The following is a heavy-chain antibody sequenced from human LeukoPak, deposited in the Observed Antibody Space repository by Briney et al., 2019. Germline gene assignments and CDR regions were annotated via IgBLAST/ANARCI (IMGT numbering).Heavy chain of an antibody. J-gene: IGHJ4*02. D-gene: IGHD3-10*01. CDR1: GFTFSTYS. V-gene: IGHV3-48*01. CDR3: ASTEFLDH. CDR2: ISNSSNTI. Sequence: GGSLRLSCAASGFTFSTYSMNWVRQAPGKGLEWISYISNSSNTIYYADSVKGRFTISRDNAKNSLFLQMNSLRVEDMAVYYCASTEFLDHWGQGTLVTVSS.